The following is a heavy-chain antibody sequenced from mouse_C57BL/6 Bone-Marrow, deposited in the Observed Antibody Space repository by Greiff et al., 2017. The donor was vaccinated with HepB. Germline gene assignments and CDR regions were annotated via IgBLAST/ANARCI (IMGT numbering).Heavy chain of an antibody. CDR2: IYPGDGDT. CDR3: FYDGYYGVDY. CDR1: GYAFSSYW. V-gene: IGHV1-80*01. D-gene: IGHD2-3*01. Sequence: QVQLQQSGAELVKPGASVKISCKASGYAFSSYWMNWVKQRPGKGLEWIGQIYPGDGDTNYNGKFKGKATLAADKSSSTAYMQLSSLTSEDSAVYFCFYDGYYGVDYWGQGTTLTVSS. J-gene: IGHJ2*01.